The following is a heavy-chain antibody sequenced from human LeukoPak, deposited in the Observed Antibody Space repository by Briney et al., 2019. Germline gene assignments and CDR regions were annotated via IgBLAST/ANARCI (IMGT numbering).Heavy chain of an antibody. CDR2: IYSGGST. Sequence: GGSLRLSCAASGFTVSSNYMSWVRQAPGKGLEWVSVIYSGGSTYYADSVKGRFTISRDNSKNTLYLQMNSLRAEDTAVYYCAGDLGSDYSPYYMDVWGKGTTVTVSS. D-gene: IGHD4-11*01. V-gene: IGHV3-53*01. CDR3: AGDLGSDYSPYYMDV. J-gene: IGHJ6*03. CDR1: GFTVSSNY.